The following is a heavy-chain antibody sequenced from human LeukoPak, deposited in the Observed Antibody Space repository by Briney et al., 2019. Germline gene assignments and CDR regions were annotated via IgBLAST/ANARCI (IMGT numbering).Heavy chain of an antibody. J-gene: IGHJ4*02. CDR2: IYPRDSDI. D-gene: IGHD3-16*02. V-gene: IGHV5-51*01. Sequence: GESLRISCKGSGYSFTTYWIAWVRQMPGKGLEWMGIIYPRDSDIRYSPPFQGQVTISADKSISTAYLQWNSLKASDTAMYYCARMIGLGEVSPYFDYWGQGSLVTVSS. CDR3: ARMIGLGEVSPYFDY. CDR1: GYSFTTYW.